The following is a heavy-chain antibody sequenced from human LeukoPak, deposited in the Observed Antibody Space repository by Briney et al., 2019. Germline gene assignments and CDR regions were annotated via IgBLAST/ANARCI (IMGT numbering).Heavy chain of an antibody. CDR3: AKDAAGPEY. V-gene: IGHV3-23*01. Sequence: GGPLRLSCAASGLTFSDYSMTWVRQAPGKGLFWVSGISAGGGSTYYADSVKGRFTISRDNSRNTLYLQMNSLRAKDTAVYYCAKDAAGPEYWGQGTLVTVSS. CDR1: GLTFSDYS. J-gene: IGHJ4*02. D-gene: IGHD6-13*01. CDR2: ISAGGGST.